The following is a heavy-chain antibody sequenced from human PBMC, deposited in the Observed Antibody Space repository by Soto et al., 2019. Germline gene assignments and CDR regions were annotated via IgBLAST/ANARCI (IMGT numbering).Heavy chain of an antibody. J-gene: IGHJ6*02. CDR3: ARGGSSYGYSSSWHYYYGMDV. Sequence: PSETLSLTCAVYGGSFSGYYWSWIRQPPGKGLEWIGEINHSGSTNYNPSLKSRVTISVDTSKNQFSLKLSSVTAADTAVYYCARGGSSYGYSSSWHYYYGMDVWGQGTTVTVSS. CDR1: GGSFSGYY. V-gene: IGHV4-34*01. CDR2: INHSGST. D-gene: IGHD6-13*01.